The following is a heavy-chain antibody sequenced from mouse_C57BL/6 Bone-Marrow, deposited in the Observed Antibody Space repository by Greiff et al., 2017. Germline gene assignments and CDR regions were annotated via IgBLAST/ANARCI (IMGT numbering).Heavy chain of an antibody. CDR2: ISSGSSTI. J-gene: IGHJ3*01. CDR3: ARGHNPAWFAY. V-gene: IGHV5-17*01. Sequence: EVQVVESGGGLVKPGGSLKLSCAASGFTFSDYGMHWVRQAPEKGLEWVACISSGSSTIYYADTVKGRFTISRDNAKNTLFLQMTSLRSEDTALYYCARGHNPAWFAYWGQGTLVTVSA. D-gene: IGHD1-3*01. CDR1: GFTFSDYG.